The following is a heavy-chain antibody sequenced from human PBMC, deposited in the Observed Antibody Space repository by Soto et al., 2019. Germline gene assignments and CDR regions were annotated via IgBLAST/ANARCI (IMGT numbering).Heavy chain of an antibody. CDR1: GGSISSYY. D-gene: IGHD3-16*01. J-gene: IGHJ6*02. Sequence: SETLSLTCTVSGGSISSYYWSWIRQPPGKGLEWIGYIYYSGSTNYNPSLKSRVTISVDTSKNQFSLKLSSVTAADTAVYYCARFKSTIGYYGMDVRGQGTTVTVSS. CDR2: IYYSGST. V-gene: IGHV4-59*01. CDR3: ARFKSTIGYYGMDV.